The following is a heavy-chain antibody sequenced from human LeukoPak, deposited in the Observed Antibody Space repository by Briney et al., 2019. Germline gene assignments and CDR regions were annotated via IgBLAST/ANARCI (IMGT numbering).Heavy chain of an antibody. CDR3: ARGSPYFYGTDLDY. CDR1: GFTFSIYW. CDR2: IKQDGSEK. J-gene: IGHJ4*02. D-gene: IGHD3-10*01. V-gene: IGHV3-7*01. Sequence: GSLRPSCAASGFTFSIYWMTWVRQAPGKGLEWVANIKQDGSEKYYVDSVKGRFTISRDNAKNSLYLQMNSLRAEDTAVYYCARGSPYFYGTDLDYWGQGTLVTVSS.